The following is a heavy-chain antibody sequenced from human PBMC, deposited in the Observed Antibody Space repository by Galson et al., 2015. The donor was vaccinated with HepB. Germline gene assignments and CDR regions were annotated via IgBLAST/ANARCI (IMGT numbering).Heavy chain of an antibody. J-gene: IGHJ5*02. CDR1: GFTFSSYG. Sequence: SLRLSCAASGFTFSSYGMHWVRQAPGKGLEWVAVIWYDGSNKYYADSVKGRFTISRDNSKNTLYLQMNSLRAEDTAVYYCARGGAVAGRWFDPWGQGTLVTVSS. CDR3: ARGGAVAGRWFDP. CDR2: IWYDGSNK. D-gene: IGHD6-19*01. V-gene: IGHV3-33*01.